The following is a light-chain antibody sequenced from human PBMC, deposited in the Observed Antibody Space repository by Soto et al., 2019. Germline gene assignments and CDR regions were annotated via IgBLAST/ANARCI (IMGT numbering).Light chain of an antibody. J-gene: IGLJ1*01. CDR3: SSYVGSSKYV. CDR2: EVS. V-gene: IGLV2-8*01. CDR1: SSDVGSHNY. Sequence: QSALTQPSSASGSPGQSVTISCTGTSSDVGSHNYVSWYQQHPGKAPKLMIYEVSQRPSGVPDRFSGSKSDNTASLTVSGLQAEDEADYYCSSYVGSSKYVFGTGTKLTVL.